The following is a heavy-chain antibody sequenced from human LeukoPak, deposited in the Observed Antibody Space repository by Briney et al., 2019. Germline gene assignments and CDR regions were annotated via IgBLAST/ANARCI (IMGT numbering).Heavy chain of an antibody. CDR3: ARTPYYYYYMDV. CDR2: IYYSGST. CDR1: GGSISSYY. V-gene: IGHV4-59*01. Sequence: SETLSLTRTVSGGSISSYYWSWIRQPPGEGLGWIGYIYYSGSTNYNPSLKSRVTISVDTSKNQFSVKLSSVTAADTAVYYCARTPYYYYYMDVWGKGTTVTVSS. J-gene: IGHJ6*03.